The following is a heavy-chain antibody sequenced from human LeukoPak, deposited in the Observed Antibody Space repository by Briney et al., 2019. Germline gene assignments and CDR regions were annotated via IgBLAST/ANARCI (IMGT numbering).Heavy chain of an antibody. Sequence: GGSLRLSCAASGFTVSSNYMSWVRQAPGKGLEWVSVIYSGGSTYYADSVKGRFTISRDNSKNTLYLQMNSLRAEDTAVYYCAGGTKVGSDAFDIWGQGTMVTVSS. CDR3: AGGTKVGSDAFDI. CDR1: GFTVSSNY. J-gene: IGHJ3*02. V-gene: IGHV3-66*01. D-gene: IGHD2-2*01. CDR2: IYSGGST.